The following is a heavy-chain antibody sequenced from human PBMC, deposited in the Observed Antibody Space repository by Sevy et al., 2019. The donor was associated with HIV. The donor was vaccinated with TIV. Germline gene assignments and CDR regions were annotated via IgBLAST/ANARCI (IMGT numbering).Heavy chain of an antibody. CDR2: IKQDGSEK. V-gene: IGHV3-7*01. J-gene: IGHJ5*02. Sequence: GGSLRLSCAASGFTFSSYWMSWVRQAPGKGLEWVANIKQDGSEKYYVDSVKGRFTISRDNTKNSLYLQMNSLRAEDTAVYYCARLLGYCSSTSCWDWFDPWGQGTLVTVSS. CDR3: ARLLGYCSSTSCWDWFDP. CDR1: GFTFSSYW. D-gene: IGHD2-2*01.